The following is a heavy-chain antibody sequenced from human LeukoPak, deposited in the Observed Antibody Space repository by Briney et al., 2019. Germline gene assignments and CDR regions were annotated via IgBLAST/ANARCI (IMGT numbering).Heavy chain of an antibody. CDR3: VREGRYGDYEGY. CDR2: IYSSGST. D-gene: IGHD4-17*01. Sequence: NPSETLSLTCTVSGGSISSSSYYWGWIRQPAGKGLEWIGRIYSSGSTNYNPSLKSRVTMSVDTSKNQFSLNLSSVTVADTAVYYCVREGRYGDYEGYWGQGTLVTVSS. CDR1: GGSISSSSYY. V-gene: IGHV4-61*02. J-gene: IGHJ4*02.